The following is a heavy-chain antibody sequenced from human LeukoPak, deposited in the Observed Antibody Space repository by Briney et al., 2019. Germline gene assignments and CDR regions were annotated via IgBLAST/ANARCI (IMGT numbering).Heavy chain of an antibody. Sequence: PSETLSLTCSVSGGSISSNYWSWIRQPPGKGLEWIGYISNSGANNNNPSPKSRVTISADTSKNQISLKLSSVTAADTAVYFCARLAGDYGANYFDYWGQGTLATVSS. J-gene: IGHJ4*02. V-gene: IGHV4-4*09. CDR3: ARLAGDYGANYFDY. D-gene: IGHD4-17*01. CDR1: GGSISSNY. CDR2: ISNSGAN.